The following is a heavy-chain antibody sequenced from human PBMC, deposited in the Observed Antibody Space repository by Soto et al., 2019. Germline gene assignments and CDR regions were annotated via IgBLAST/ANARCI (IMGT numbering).Heavy chain of an antibody. D-gene: IGHD2-15*01. V-gene: IGHV3-7*01. Sequence: AGGSLRLSCAASGFTVSNYWMTWVRQAPGKGLEWVANIKEDGSEKHYMDSVKGRFTISRDNAKNSLYLQMNSLRVEDTAVYFCSRDVVVGAKALNYWGQGALVTVSS. J-gene: IGHJ4*02. CDR3: SRDVVVGAKALNY. CDR2: IKEDGSEK. CDR1: GFTVSNYW.